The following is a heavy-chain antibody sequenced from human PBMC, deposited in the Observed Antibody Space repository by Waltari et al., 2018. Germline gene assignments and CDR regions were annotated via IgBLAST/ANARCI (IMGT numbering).Heavy chain of an antibody. D-gene: IGHD5-12*01. CDR1: GGSITPSRHY. CDR2: LSYNGAT. V-gene: IGHV4-39*01. CDR3: ATYIGASVGTAAFDV. Sequence: QLQLQESGPGLVKPSATLSLTCSFPGGSITPSRHYWGWIRQPPGQGLEWIATLSYNGATYTSPSLTSRVTMSRDTSKNQLSLTLGAVTAADAAVYYCATYIGASVGTAAFDVWGQGKMVIVSS. J-gene: IGHJ3*01.